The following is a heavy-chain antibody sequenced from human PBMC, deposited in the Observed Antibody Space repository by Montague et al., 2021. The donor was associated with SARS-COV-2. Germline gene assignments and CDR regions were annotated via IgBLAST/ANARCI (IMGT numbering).Heavy chain of an antibody. D-gene: IGHD1-7*01. CDR3: ARETGTTVSLDY. CDR1: GFSLSTSGMC. V-gene: IGHV2-70*11. Sequence: PALVKSTQTLTLTCTFSGFSLSTSGMCVSWIRQPPGKALEWLARIDWDDDKYYSTSLKTRLTISKDTSKNQVVLTMTNTDPVDTATYYCARETGTTVSLDYWGQGTLVTVSS. J-gene: IGHJ4*02. CDR2: IDWDDDK.